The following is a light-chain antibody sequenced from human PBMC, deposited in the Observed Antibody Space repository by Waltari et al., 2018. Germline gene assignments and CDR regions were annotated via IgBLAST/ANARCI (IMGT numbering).Light chain of an antibody. J-gene: IGKJ5*01. Sequence: EIVLTQSPATLSLPPGEGATLSCRASQSVDYYLAWYQQKPGQAPRPLIHAASNRASGVPARFSGSGSGTDFSLTISSLAPEDFAVYYCQQRRNWPITFGQGTRLEIK. V-gene: IGKV3-11*01. CDR2: AAS. CDR3: QQRRNWPIT. CDR1: QSVDYY.